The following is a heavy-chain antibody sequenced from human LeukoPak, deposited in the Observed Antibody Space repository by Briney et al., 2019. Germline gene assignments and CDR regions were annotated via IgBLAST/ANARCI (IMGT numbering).Heavy chain of an antibody. J-gene: IGHJ4*02. Sequence: PGGSLRLSRAASGFIVSSNYMSWVRQAPGKGLEWVSVIYSGGSTYYADSVKGRFTISRDNSKNTLYLQMNSLRAEDTAVYYCARGDYFDYWGQGTLVTVSS. CDR3: ARGDYFDY. CDR1: GFIVSSNY. V-gene: IGHV3-53*01. CDR2: IYSGGST.